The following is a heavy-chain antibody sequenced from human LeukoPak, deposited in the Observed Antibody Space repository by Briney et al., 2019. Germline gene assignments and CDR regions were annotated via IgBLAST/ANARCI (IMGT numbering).Heavy chain of an antibody. Sequence: SETLSLTCPVYVGSFSGYYWSWICQPPGKGLEWIGEINHSGSTNYNPSLRSRVTVSVHTSKNQLSLKLSSVTAADTAVYYCARQWLVSPLFDYWGQGTLVTVSS. CDR1: VGSFSGYY. D-gene: IGHD6-19*01. CDR3: ARQWLVSPLFDY. J-gene: IGHJ4*02. V-gene: IGHV4-34*01. CDR2: INHSGST.